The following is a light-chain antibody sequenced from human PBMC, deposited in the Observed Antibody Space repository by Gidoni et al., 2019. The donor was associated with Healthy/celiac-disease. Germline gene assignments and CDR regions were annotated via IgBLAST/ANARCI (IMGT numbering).Light chain of an antibody. CDR2: WAS. CDR1: QSVLYSPNNKNY. V-gene: IGKV4-1*01. Sequence: DIVMTQSPDSLAVSLGERATINCKSSQSVLYSPNNKNYLAWYQQKPGQPPKLLIYWASTRDSGVPDRFSGSGSGTDFTLTISSLQAEDVAVYYCQQYYSTPPTFGQGTKVEIK. CDR3: QQYYSTPPT. J-gene: IGKJ1*01.